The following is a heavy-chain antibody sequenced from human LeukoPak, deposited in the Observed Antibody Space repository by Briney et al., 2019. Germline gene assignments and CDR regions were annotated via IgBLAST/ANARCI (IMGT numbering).Heavy chain of an antibody. CDR1: GLTFSIYA. V-gene: IGHV3-23*01. CDR3: AKDRPNYYGSNGHYYRRDGDY. CDR2: ITSSGDGT. D-gene: IGHD3-22*01. J-gene: IGHJ4*02. Sequence: SGGSLRLSCAASGLTFSIYAMSWVRQAPGKGLQWVSSITSSGDGTYYADSVKGRFTISRDNSENMLYLQMNSLRVEDTAVYFCAKDRPNYYGSNGHYYRRDGDYWGQGTLVTVSS.